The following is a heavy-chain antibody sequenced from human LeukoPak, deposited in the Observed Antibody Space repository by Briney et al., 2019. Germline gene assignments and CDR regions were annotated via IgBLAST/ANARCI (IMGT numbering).Heavy chain of an antibody. Sequence: SETLSLTCTVSGDSISSGDYYWSWIRQPAGKGLEWIGRISSSGSTNYNPSLKSRVTISVDTSKNQFSLKLSSVTAADTAVYFCARQTGAGLFILPGGQGTLVTVSS. CDR1: GDSISSGDYY. CDR2: ISSSGST. J-gene: IGHJ4*02. CDR3: ARQTGAGLFILP. V-gene: IGHV4-61*02. D-gene: IGHD3/OR15-3a*01.